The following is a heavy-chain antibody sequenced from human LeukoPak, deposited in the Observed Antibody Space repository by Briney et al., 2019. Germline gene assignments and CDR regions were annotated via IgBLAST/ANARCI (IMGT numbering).Heavy chain of an antibody. CDR1: GYMFNAYG. CDR2: ISSYSSNT. V-gene: IGHV1-18*04. J-gene: IGHJ4*02. CDR3: AREVILNAAYCSDCNSGQFFDH. D-gene: IGHD2-15*01. Sequence: ASVKVSCKASGYMFNAYGISWVRQAPGQGLEWMGWISSYSSNTNYPQKFQGRVTVTTDTSTTTAYMELTSLTSDDTAMYYCAREVILNAAYCSDCNSGQFFDHWGQGTLVTVSS.